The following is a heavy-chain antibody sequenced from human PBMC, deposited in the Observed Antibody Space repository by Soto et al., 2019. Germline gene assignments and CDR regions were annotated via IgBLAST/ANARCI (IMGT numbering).Heavy chain of an antibody. CDR1: GYSFSRFA. V-gene: IGHV1-69*13. CDR3: ARLGIDLDFEH. J-gene: IGHJ4*02. Sequence: SVKVSCKSYGYSFSRFAVSWVGRAPGEGLEWMGGIIPVTGTANYIDKFRGRLTITADESSSTVYMELSSLRSEDTAVYYCARLGIDLDFEHWGQGTLVSVSS. D-gene: IGHD1-26*01. CDR2: IIPVTGTA.